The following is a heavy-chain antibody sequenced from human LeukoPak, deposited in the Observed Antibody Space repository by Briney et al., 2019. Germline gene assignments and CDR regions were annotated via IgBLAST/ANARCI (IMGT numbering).Heavy chain of an antibody. V-gene: IGHV4-39*07. CDR2: IFYSGRT. D-gene: IGHD3-22*01. J-gene: IGHJ4*02. CDR1: GGSISSRNFH. Sequence: SETLSLTCSVSGGSISSRNFHWGWIRQAPGKGLDWIGNIFYSGRTSYNPSLKSRVTISIDAPKNQFSLKLSSVTAADTAVYYSARGKDYYDSSGYHFDYWGQGTLVTVSS. CDR3: ARGKDYYDSSGYHFDY.